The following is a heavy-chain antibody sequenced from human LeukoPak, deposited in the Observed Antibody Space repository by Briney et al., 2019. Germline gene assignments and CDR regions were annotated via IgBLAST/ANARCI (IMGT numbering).Heavy chain of an antibody. CDR2: ISAYNGNT. CDR3: AKCVSAYWSEN. CDR1: GYTFASYG. V-gene: IGHV1-18*01. D-gene: IGHD3-3*01. J-gene: IGHJ4*02. Sequence: ASVKVSCKASGYTFASYGISWLRQAPGQGLEWMGWISAYNGNTNYAQKFQGRLTMTTDTSTSTAYMELKSLRSNDTAVYYCAKCVSAYWSENWGQGTLVTVS.